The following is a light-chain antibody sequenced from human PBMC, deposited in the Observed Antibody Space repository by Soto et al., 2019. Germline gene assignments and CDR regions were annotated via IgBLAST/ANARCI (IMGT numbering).Light chain of an antibody. Sequence: DIQMTQSPSTLSASVGDRVTITCRASQSISTWLAWYQQKPGKAPKVLIYKASSLESGVPSRFSGSGSGTEFTLTISSLQPDDFATYYCQQYKTYSQTFGQGTKVEIK. CDR3: QQYKTYSQT. CDR2: KAS. J-gene: IGKJ1*01. V-gene: IGKV1-5*03. CDR1: QSISTW.